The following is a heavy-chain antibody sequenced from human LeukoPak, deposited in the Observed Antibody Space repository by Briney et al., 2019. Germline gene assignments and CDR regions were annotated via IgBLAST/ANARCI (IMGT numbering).Heavy chain of an antibody. Sequence: SETLSLTCTVSNGSISIYYWSWVRQPAGKGLEWIGRISASGGTNYNPSLKSRVTMSVDTSKNQFSLNLTSVTAADTAVYYCAREITVTRPFDYWGQGTLVTVSS. J-gene: IGHJ4*02. D-gene: IGHD4-17*01. CDR2: ISASGGT. CDR3: AREITVTRPFDY. CDR1: NGSISIYY. V-gene: IGHV4-4*07.